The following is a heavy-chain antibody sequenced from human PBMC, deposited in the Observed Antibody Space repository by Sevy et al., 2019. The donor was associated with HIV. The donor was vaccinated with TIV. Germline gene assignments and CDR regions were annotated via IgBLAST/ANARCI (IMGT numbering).Heavy chain of an antibody. V-gene: IGHV4-59*08. CDR3: ARHFGVLNWFDP. J-gene: IGHJ5*02. D-gene: IGHD3-3*01. Sequence: WETLSLTCTVSGGSISSYYWSWIRQPPGKELEWIGYINYSGSTNYNPSLKSRVTISVDTSKNQFSLKLRSVTAADTAVYYCARHFGVLNWFDPWGQGTLVTVSS. CDR2: INYSGST. CDR1: GGSISSYY.